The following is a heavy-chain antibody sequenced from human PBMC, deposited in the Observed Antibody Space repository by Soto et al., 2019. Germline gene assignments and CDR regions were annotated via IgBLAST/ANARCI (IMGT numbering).Heavy chain of an antibody. CDR1: GGSISSGGYY. CDR3: ARDSAPPYYDFWSGSYYGMDV. V-gene: IGHV4-31*03. D-gene: IGHD3-3*01. J-gene: IGHJ6*02. CDR2: IYYSGST. Sequence: SETLSLTCTVSGGSISSGGYYWSWIRQHPGKGLECIGYIYYSGSTYYNPSLKSRVTISVDTSKNQFSLKLSSVTAADTAVYYCARDSAPPYYDFWSGSYYGMDVWGQGTTVTVSS.